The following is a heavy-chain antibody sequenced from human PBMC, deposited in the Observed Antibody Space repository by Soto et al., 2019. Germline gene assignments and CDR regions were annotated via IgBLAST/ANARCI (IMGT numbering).Heavy chain of an antibody. J-gene: IGHJ6*03. CDR2: TYYRSRWYN. CDR3: AGTTSLQWYYMDV. V-gene: IGHV6-1*01. D-gene: IGHD1-7*01. CDR1: XDSVSSNSXA. Sequence: PSPALSLTCAIXXDSVSSNSXAWNXXXXXXSRGLEWLGRTYYRSRWYNYYAVSVKSRITINPDTSKNQFSLHLNSVTPEDTAVYYCAGTTSLQWYYMDVWVKGTTVTVS.